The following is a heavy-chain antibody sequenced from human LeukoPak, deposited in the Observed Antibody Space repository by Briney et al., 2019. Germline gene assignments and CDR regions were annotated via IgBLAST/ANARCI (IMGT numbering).Heavy chain of an antibody. Sequence: AASVKVSCKASGGTFSSYAISWVRQAPGQGLEWMGRIIPIFGTANYAQKFQGRVTITTDESTSTAYMELRSLRSEDTAVYYCASGSSGWYEPDAFDIWGQGTMVTVSS. CDR3: ASGSSGWYEPDAFDI. CDR1: GGTFSSYA. D-gene: IGHD6-19*01. V-gene: IGHV1-69*05. J-gene: IGHJ3*02. CDR2: IIPIFGTA.